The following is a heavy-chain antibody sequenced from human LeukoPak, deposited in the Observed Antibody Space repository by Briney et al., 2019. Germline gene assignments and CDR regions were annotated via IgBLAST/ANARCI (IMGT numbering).Heavy chain of an antibody. D-gene: IGHD6-19*01. CDR2: INHSGST. CDR3: GAVAANYYHYGMDV. Sequence: KPSETLSLTCDVYGGSFSGYYWSWIRQPPGKGLEWIGEINHSGSTNYNPSFKSRVTISVDTSKNQFSLKLSSVTAADTAVYYCGAVAANYYHYGMDVWGQGTTVTVSS. V-gene: IGHV4-34*01. CDR1: GGSFSGYY. J-gene: IGHJ6*02.